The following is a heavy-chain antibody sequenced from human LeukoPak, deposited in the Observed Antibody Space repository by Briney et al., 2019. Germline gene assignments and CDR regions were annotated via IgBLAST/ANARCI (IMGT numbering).Heavy chain of an antibody. D-gene: IGHD3-22*01. J-gene: IGHJ4*02. CDR1: GFTFSSYG. Sequence: GSSLRLSCAASGFTFSSYGMHWVRQAPGKGLECVADIWYDGSNKYYTDSAKGRFTVSRDNHKKTLSVQMNCLRVEDTAVYYCAKDGKEYYSNSSGFSVCWGQGTLVTVSS. V-gene: IGHV3-33*03. CDR3: AKDGKEYYSNSSGFSVC. CDR2: IWYDGSNK.